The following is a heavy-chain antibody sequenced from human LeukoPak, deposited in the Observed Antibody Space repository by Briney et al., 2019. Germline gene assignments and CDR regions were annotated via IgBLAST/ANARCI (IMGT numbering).Heavy chain of an antibody. Sequence: SVKVSCKASGGAFSSYAISWVRQAPGQGLEWMGGIIPIFGTANYAQKFQGRVTITADESTSTAYMELSSLRSEDTAVYYCARNFYDSRSAYGMDAWGQGTTVTVSS. CDR2: IIPIFGTA. V-gene: IGHV1-69*01. D-gene: IGHD3-22*01. CDR1: GGAFSSYA. CDR3: ARNFYDSRSAYGMDA. J-gene: IGHJ6*02.